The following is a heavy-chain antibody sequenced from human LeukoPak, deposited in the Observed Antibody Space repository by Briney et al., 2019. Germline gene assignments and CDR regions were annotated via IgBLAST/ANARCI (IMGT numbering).Heavy chain of an antibody. Sequence: PSETLSLTCTVSGGSVSSGSYYWSWIRQPPGKGLEWIGYIYYSGSTYYNPSLKSRVTISVDTSKNQFSLKLSSVTAADTAVYYCARLTTVTMPLSGMTIVYYFDYWGQGTLVTVSS. D-gene: IGHD4-17*01. CDR2: IYYSGST. J-gene: IGHJ4*02. V-gene: IGHV4-31*03. CDR1: GGSVSSGSYY. CDR3: ARLTTVTMPLSGMTIVYYFDY.